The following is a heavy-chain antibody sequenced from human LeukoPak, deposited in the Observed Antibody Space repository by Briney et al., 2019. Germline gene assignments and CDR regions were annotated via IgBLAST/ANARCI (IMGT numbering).Heavy chain of an antibody. CDR3: ARVPAAIRSWFDP. V-gene: IGHV3-7*03. J-gene: IGHJ5*02. Sequence: GGSLRLSCAASGFTFSSYWMYWVRQAPGKGLEWVASIKQDESEKYYGDSVKGRFAVSRDNAKNSLFLQMNSLRAEDTAVYYCARVPAAIRSWFDPWGQGTLVTVSS. D-gene: IGHD2-2*02. CDR2: IKQDESEK. CDR1: GFTFSSYW.